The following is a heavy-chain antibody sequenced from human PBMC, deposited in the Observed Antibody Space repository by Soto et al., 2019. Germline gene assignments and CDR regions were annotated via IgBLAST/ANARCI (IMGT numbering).Heavy chain of an antibody. V-gene: IGHV4-59*01. D-gene: IGHD3-22*01. CDR3: ARGTDYYETPDAFDI. Sequence: QVQLQESGPGLVKPSETLSLTCTVSGGSISSYYWSWIRQPPGKGLEWIGYIYYSGSTNYNPSLKSRVTISVDTSKNQFSLKLSSVTAADTAVYYRARGTDYYETPDAFDIWGQGTMVTVSS. J-gene: IGHJ3*02. CDR1: GGSISSYY. CDR2: IYYSGST.